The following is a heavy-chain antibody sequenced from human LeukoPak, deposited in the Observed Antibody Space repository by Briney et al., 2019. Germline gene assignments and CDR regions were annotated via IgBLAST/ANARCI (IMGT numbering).Heavy chain of an antibody. V-gene: IGHV4-39*01. J-gene: IGHJ4*02. D-gene: IGHD6-6*01. CDR2: IYYSGTT. Sequence: SDPLSLTCTVSVGSISSSSYYWGWIRRPPGKGLHWIGTIYYSGTTYYTPSVRSRVAISVHTSKNQFSLKLSSVTAADTAVYYCASGPYSSSHAVDYWGQGTLVTVSS. CDR3: ASGPYSSSHAVDY. CDR1: VGSISSSSYY.